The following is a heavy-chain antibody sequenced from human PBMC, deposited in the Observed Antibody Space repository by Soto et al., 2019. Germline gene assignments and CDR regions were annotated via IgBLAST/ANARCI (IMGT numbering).Heavy chain of an antibody. J-gene: IGHJ4*02. CDR1: GFTFSNHA. D-gene: IGHD3-3*01. CDR3: AKGKANSVFGVDTLFDY. V-gene: IGHV3-23*01. CDR2: ISGSGGNT. Sequence: GGSLRLSCAASGFTFSNHAMSWVRQTPGKGLEWVSLISGSGGNTNYADSVRGRFTSSRDNSKKTVYLQMNSLRADDTAVYYCAKGKANSVFGVDTLFDYWGQGTLVTVSS.